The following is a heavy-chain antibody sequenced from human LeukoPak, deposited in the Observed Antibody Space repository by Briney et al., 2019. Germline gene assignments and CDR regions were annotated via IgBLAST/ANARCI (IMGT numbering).Heavy chain of an antibody. CDR3: ARDYASSLPYHYYGMDV. D-gene: IGHD3-16*01. Sequence: GGSLRLSCAASGFTFSSYSMNWVRQAPGKGLEWVSSISSSSSYIYYADSVKGRFTISRDNAKNSLYLQMNSLRAEDTAVYYCARDYASSLPYHYYGMDVWGQGTTVTVSS. V-gene: IGHV3-21*01. CDR1: GFTFSSYS. J-gene: IGHJ6*02. CDR2: ISSSSSYI.